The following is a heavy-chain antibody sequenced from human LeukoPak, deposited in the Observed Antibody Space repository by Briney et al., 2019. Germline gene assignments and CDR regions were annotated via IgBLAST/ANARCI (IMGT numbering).Heavy chain of an antibody. J-gene: IGHJ3*02. Sequence: GGSLRLSCAASGFTFSSYGMHWVRQAPGKGLEGVAVIWYDGSNKYYADSVKGRFTISRDNSKNTLYLQMNSLGAEDTAVYYCARERYSSSWQDAFDIWGQGTMVTVSS. D-gene: IGHD6-13*01. CDR2: IWYDGSNK. V-gene: IGHV3-33*01. CDR3: ARERYSSSWQDAFDI. CDR1: GFTFSSYG.